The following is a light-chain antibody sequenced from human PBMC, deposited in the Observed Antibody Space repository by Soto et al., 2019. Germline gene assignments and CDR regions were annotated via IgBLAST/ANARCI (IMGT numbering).Light chain of an antibody. Sequence: QSVLTQPASVSGSPGQSITISCTGTSSDVGGYNYVSWYQQHPGKAPKLMIYEVSNRPSGVSNRFSGSKSGNTASLTVSGLQGEDEADYYCSSYAGSNNLVFGGGTKVTVL. CDR1: SSDVGGYNY. CDR3: SSYAGSNNLV. CDR2: EVS. V-gene: IGLV2-14*01. J-gene: IGLJ2*01.